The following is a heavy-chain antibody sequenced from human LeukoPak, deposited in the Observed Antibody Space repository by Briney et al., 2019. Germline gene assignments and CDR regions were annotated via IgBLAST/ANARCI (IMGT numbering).Heavy chain of an antibody. CDR1: GGSISSGSYY. CDR2: IYTSGST. J-gene: IGHJ5*02. D-gene: IGHD6-25*01. CDR3: ARSERAYNWFDP. Sequence: SETLSLTCTVSGGSISSGSYYWSWIRQPAGKGLEWIGRIYTSGSTNYNPSLKSRVTMSVDTSKNQFSLKLSSVTAADTAVYYCARSERAYNWFDPWGQGTLVTVSS. V-gene: IGHV4-61*02.